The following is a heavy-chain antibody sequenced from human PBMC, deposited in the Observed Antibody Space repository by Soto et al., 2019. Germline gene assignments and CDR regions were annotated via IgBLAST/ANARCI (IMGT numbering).Heavy chain of an antibody. J-gene: IGHJ3*02. CDR2: ITAAGDGT. D-gene: IGHD2-15*01. CDR1: GITFSNYM. V-gene: IGHV3-23*01. Sequence: EVQVLESGGGLVQPGGSLRLSCEASGITFSNYMMTWIRQAPGKGLEWVSTITAAGDGTYYADSVKGRFTMSRETSKNNRYLQRNSLRAEDTAVYYCAPHVYCSGGSYQYDAFGIRGQGTMVTVSS. CDR3: APHVYCSGGSYQYDAFGI.